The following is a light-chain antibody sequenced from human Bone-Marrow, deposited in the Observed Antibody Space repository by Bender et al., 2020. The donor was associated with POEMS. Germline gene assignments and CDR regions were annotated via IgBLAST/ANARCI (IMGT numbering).Light chain of an antibody. Sequence: QSVLTQPPSVSGAPGQRVTISCTGSSSNTGSGYDINWYQHLPGTAPKLLIYGYNNRPSGVPDRFSGSKSGTSASLAITGLQAEDEGDYYCQTHDASDQRIFGGGTKVTVL. CDR3: QTHDASDQRI. J-gene: IGLJ2*01. V-gene: IGLV1-40*01. CDR1: SSNTGSGYD. CDR2: GYN.